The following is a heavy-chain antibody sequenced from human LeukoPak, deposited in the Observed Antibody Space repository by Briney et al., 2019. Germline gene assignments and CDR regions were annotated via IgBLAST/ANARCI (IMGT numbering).Heavy chain of an antibody. CDR3: ARAGYCGDGGCRGGSAFDV. V-gene: IGHV1-18*01. Sequence: ASVRVSCKTSGYTFTNYDIYWVRQAPGQGLECMGWISGYNGDTKYAQVLQGRFTVTTDTSTRTVYMELRSLTSDDTAVYYCARAGYCGDGGCRGGSAFDVWGQGAMVTVSS. J-gene: IGHJ3*01. D-gene: IGHD2-15*01. CDR1: GYTFTNYD. CDR2: ISGYNGDT.